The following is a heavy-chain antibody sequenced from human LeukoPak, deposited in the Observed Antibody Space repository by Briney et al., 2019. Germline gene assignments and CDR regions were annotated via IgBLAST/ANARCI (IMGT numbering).Heavy chain of an antibody. CDR3: YSSGSYYYYMDV. CDR1: GGSISSGGYY. D-gene: IGHD6-19*01. Sequence: SQTLSLTCTVSGGSISSGGYYWSWIRQPPGKGLEWIGYIYHSGSTYYNPSLKSRVTISVDRSKNQFSLKLSSVTAADTAVYYCYSSGSYYYYMDVWGKGTTVTVSS. V-gene: IGHV4-30-2*01. CDR2: IYHSGST. J-gene: IGHJ6*03.